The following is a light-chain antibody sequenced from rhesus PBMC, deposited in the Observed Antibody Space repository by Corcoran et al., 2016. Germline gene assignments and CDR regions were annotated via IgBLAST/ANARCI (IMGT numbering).Light chain of an antibody. J-gene: IGKJ2*01. CDR2: EAS. Sequence: DIQMTQSPSSLSASVGDRVTITCRASQGITNDLAWYQQKPGETPKLLIYEASILQSGIPSRFSGSGSGTDFPLTISSLQSEDFATYYCQHYYSTPYNFGQGTKVEIK. V-gene: IGKV1-25*01. CDR1: QGITND. CDR3: QHYYSTPYN.